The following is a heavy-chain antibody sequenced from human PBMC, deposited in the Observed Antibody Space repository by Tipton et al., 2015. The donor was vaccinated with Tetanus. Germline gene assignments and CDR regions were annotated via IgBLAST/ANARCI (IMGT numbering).Heavy chain of an antibody. Sequence: SLRLSCAASGFIFSSYGIHWVRQAPGKGLEWLADSWYDGTDTYYADSVKGRFTLSRDNSKNPLYLQMNSLRVEDTAVYYCARVADCSGGSCFSGDFDNWGQGTQVPVPS. J-gene: IGHJ4*02. V-gene: IGHV3-33*01. D-gene: IGHD2-15*01. CDR1: GFIFSSYG. CDR2: SWYDGTDT. CDR3: ARVADCSGGSCFSGDFDN.